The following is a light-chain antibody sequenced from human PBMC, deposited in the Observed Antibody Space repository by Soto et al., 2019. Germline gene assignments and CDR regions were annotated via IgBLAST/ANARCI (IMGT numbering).Light chain of an antibody. J-gene: IGKJ1*01. Sequence: DIQMTQSPSTLSSSLGDXXXIXXXASQIIYNWLAWYQQKPGKAPKLLISGAFSLQSGVPSRFSGSGSGTDFTLTISSLQPEDSATYYCQQANSFPWTFGQGTKVGI. CDR3: QQANSFPWT. CDR2: GAF. CDR1: QIIYNW. V-gene: IGKV1-12*01.